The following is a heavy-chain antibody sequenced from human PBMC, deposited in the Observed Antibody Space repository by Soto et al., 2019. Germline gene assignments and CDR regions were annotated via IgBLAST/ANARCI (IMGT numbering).Heavy chain of an antibody. CDR2: INHSGST. D-gene: IGHD6-13*01. Sequence: SETLSLTCAVYGGSFSGYYWSWIRQPPGKGLEWIGEINHSGSTNYNPSLKSRVTISVDTSKNQFSLKLSSVTAADTAVYYCARVSSSWGLVNYFDYWRQGTLVTVSS. V-gene: IGHV4-34*01. CDR3: ARVSSSWGLVNYFDY. CDR1: GGSFSGYY. J-gene: IGHJ4*02.